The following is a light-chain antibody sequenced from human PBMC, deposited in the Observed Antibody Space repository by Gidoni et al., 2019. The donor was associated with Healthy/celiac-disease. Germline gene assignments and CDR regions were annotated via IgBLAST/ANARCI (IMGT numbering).Light chain of an antibody. Sequence: EIVLTQSPATLSLSPGERATLSCRASQSVSSYLAWYQQKPGQAPRLLIYDASNGATGTPAWFSGGGAGTDFPLTSSSLEPEDFADYYCQQRSNWPPTFGQGTKVEIK. J-gene: IGKJ1*01. CDR2: DAS. V-gene: IGKV3-11*01. CDR1: QSVSSY. CDR3: QQRSNWPPT.